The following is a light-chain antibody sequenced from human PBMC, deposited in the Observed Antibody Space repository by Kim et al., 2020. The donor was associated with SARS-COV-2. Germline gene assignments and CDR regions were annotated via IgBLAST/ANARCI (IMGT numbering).Light chain of an antibody. CDR3: QAWDRRTVV. CDR1: KLGDKY. CDR2: QDT. V-gene: IGLV3-1*01. J-gene: IGLJ2*01. Sequence: SYELTQPPSVSVSPGQTASITCSGDKLGDKYACWYKQKPGQSPVLVIYQDTKRPSGIPERFSGSNSGNTATLTISGTQAMDEADYYCQAWDRRTVVFGGG.